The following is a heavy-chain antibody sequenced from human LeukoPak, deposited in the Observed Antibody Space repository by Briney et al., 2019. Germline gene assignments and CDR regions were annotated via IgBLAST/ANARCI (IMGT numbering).Heavy chain of an antibody. CDR2: INHSGST. V-gene: IGHV4-34*01. CDR3: ARGRKGIGGFDY. D-gene: IGHD3-10*01. J-gene: IGHJ4*02. Sequence: MTSQTLSLTCTVSGGSISSDGYYWSWIRQPPGKGLEWIGEINHSGSTNYNPSLKSRVTISVDTSKNQFSLKLSSVTAADTAVYYCARGRKGIGGFDYWGQGTLVTVSS. CDR1: GGSISSDGYY.